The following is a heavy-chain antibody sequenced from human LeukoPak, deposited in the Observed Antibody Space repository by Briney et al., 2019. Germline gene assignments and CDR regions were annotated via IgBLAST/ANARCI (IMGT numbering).Heavy chain of an antibody. V-gene: IGHV3-23*01. D-gene: IGHD4-17*01. J-gene: IGHJ3*02. CDR2: ISGSGAGT. CDR3: ARTYGDGVVGALDI. Sequence: GGSLRLSCAASGFTFSSYFMIWVRQSPGKGLEWVSTISGSGAGTYYADSMKGRFTISRDNSKNTLYLQMNSLRAEDTAVYYCARTYGDGVVGALDIWGQGTMVTVSS. CDR1: GFTFSSYF.